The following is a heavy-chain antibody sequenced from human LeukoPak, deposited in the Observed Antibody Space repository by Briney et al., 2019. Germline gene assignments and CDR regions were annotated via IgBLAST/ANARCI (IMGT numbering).Heavy chain of an antibody. Sequence: SQTLSLTCTVSGGSISSGRYYWSWIRQPAGKGLEWIGRIYTSGSTNYNPSLKSRVTISVDTSKNQFSLKLSSVSAADTAVYYCARYSYDSSGYYWDYFDYWGQGTLVTVSS. V-gene: IGHV4-61*02. J-gene: IGHJ4*02. D-gene: IGHD3-22*01. CDR3: ARYSYDSSGYYWDYFDY. CDR2: IYTSGST. CDR1: GGSISSGRYY.